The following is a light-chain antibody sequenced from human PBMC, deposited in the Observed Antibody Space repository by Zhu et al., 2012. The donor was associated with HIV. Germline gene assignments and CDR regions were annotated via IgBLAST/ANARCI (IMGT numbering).Light chain of an antibody. CDR3: QQYYSYPPT. Sequence: AIRMTQSPSSLSASTGDRVTITCRASQGISSYLAWYQQKPGKAPKLLIYVASTLQSGVPSRFSGSGSGTDFTLTISCLQSEDFATYYGQQYYSYPPTFGQGTKVEIK. V-gene: IGKV1-8*01. CDR1: QGISSY. J-gene: IGKJ1*01. CDR2: VAS.